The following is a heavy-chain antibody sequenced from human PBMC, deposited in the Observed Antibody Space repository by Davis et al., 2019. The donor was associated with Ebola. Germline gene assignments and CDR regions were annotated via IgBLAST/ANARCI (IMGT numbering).Heavy chain of an antibody. CDR1: ASTSSSHA. Sequence: GRSLRPSCPPSASTSSSHAVDWVSQAPGKVLEWVAVISDEGSNKYYAASVRGRFTIFRDNSKNTQDWQMNSLRVEDTALYYCAKRGGSGSESHPTFDYWGQGTLVTVSS. V-gene: IGHV3-30*18. J-gene: IGHJ4*02. CDR2: ISDEGSNK. D-gene: IGHD3-10*01. CDR3: AKRGGSGSESHPTFDY.